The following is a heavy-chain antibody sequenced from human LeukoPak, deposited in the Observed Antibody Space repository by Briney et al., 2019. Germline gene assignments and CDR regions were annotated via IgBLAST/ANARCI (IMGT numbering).Heavy chain of an antibody. Sequence: PSETLPLTCTVAGGSISSYYWSWIRQPPGKGLEWIGYIYYSGSTNYNPSLESRVTISVDTSKNQFSLKLSSVTAADTAVYYCARDIGPIIWGKGTTVTVSS. V-gene: IGHV4-59*01. D-gene: IGHD2-15*01. CDR2: IYYSGST. CDR1: GGSISSYY. J-gene: IGHJ6*04. CDR3: ARDIGPII.